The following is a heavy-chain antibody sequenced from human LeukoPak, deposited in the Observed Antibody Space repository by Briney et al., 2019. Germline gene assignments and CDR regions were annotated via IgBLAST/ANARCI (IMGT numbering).Heavy chain of an antibody. J-gene: IGHJ4*02. CDR1: GITLSNYG. V-gene: IGHV3-23*01. CDR3: AKRGVVIRVILVGFHKEAYYFDY. CDR2: ITDRGGRT. Sequence: GGSLRLSCAVSGITLSNYGMSWVRLAPGKGLECVAGITDRGGRTNYAASVKGRFTISRDNPKNTLYLQMNSLRAEDTAVYFCAKRGVVIRVILVGFHKEAYYFDYWGQGALVTVSS. D-gene: IGHD3-22*01.